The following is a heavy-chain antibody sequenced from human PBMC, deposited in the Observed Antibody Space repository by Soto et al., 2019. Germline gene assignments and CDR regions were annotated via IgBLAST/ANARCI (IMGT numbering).Heavy chain of an antibody. J-gene: IGHJ4*02. Sequence: QVTLKESGPVLLKPTETLTLTCTVSGFSLSIAGMGVSWVRQPPGKALEWLAHIFSNDEKSYNTSLKSRLTISKDSSRGQVVLTITNMDPLDTATYYCARIPHRSDWEGFDYWGQGTLVTVSS. CDR3: ARIPHRSDWEGFDY. D-gene: IGHD6-19*01. CDR2: IFSNDEK. CDR1: GFSLSIAGMG. V-gene: IGHV2-26*01.